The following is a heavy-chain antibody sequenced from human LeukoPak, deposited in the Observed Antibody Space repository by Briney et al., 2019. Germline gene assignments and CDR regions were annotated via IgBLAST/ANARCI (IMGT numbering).Heavy chain of an antibody. CDR3: ARDGPEQQLFAY. CDR1: GYTFTSYY. D-gene: IGHD6-13*01. CDR2: INPSGGST. V-gene: IGHV1-46*01. Sequence: ASVKVSCKASGYTFTSYYMHWVRQAPGQGLEWMGIINPSGGSTSYAQKFQGGVTMTRDTSTSTVYMELSSLRSEDTAVYYCARDGPEQQLFAYWGQGTLVTVSS. J-gene: IGHJ4*02.